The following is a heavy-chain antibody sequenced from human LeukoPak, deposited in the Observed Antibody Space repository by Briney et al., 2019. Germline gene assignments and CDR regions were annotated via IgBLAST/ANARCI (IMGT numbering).Heavy chain of an antibody. Sequence: PSETLSLTCTVSGGSISSSSYYWGWIRQPPGEGLEWIGGIYYSGSTYYNPSLKSRVTISVDTSKNQFSLKLSSVTAADTAVYYCARGIDYYDSSGYPPRFFDYWGQGTLVTVSS. D-gene: IGHD3-22*01. CDR3: ARGIDYYDSSGYPPRFFDY. V-gene: IGHV4-39*07. CDR1: GGSISSSSYY. J-gene: IGHJ4*02. CDR2: IYYSGST.